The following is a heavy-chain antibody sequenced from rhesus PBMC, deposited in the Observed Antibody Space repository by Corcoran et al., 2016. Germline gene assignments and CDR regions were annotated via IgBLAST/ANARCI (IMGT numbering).Heavy chain of an antibody. Sequence: QVQLQESGPGLVKPSETLSLTCAVSGGSFSGYYWGWIRQPPGKGLEWIGYISGSSVHTAYTPPPKSRVTISTATSKNQFSLKLSSVTAADTAVYYCARERIQWVPFDYWGQGVLVTVSS. V-gene: IGHV4-165*01. CDR3: ARERIQWVPFDY. CDR2: ISGSSVHT. D-gene: IGHD5-30*01. CDR1: GGSFSGYY. J-gene: IGHJ4*01.